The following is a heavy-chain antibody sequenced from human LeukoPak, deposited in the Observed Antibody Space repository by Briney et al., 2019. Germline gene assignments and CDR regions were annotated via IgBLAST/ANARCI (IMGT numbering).Heavy chain of an antibody. Sequence: SETLSLTCTVSGGSISSYYWSWVRQPPGKGLEWIGYIYYSGSTNYNPSLKSRVTISVDTSKNQFSLKLSSVTAADTAVYYCARGDCSGGSCYHGYWGQGTLVTVSS. CDR1: GGSISSYY. D-gene: IGHD2-15*01. J-gene: IGHJ4*02. CDR3: ARGDCSGGSCYHGY. CDR2: IYYSGST. V-gene: IGHV4-59*01.